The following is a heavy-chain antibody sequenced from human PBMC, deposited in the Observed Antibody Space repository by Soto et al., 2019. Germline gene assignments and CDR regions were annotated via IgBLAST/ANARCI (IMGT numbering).Heavy chain of an antibody. CDR1: GGSVSSGSYY. CDR2: IYYSGST. V-gene: IGHV4-61*01. Sequence: SETLSLTCTVSGGSVSSGSYYWSWIRQPPGKGREWIGYIYYSGSTNYNPSLKSRVTISVDTSKNQFSLKLSSVTAADTAVYYCARDSSGWPRGDYYGMDVWGQGTTVTVSS. D-gene: IGHD6-19*01. J-gene: IGHJ6*02. CDR3: ARDSSGWPRGDYYGMDV.